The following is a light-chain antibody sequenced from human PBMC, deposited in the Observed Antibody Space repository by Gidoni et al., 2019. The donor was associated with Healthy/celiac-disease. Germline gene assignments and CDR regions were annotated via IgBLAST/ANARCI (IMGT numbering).Light chain of an antibody. J-gene: IGLJ2*01. V-gene: IGLV3-21*02. Sequence: SYVLTPPPSVSVAPGQTARITCGANNIGSKSVPWYHQKPGQAPVLVVYDDSDRPSGIPERFSGSNSGNTAILTISRVEAGDEADYYCQVWDSSSDVVFGGGTKLTVL. CDR3: QVWDSSSDVV. CDR1: NIGSKS. CDR2: DDS.